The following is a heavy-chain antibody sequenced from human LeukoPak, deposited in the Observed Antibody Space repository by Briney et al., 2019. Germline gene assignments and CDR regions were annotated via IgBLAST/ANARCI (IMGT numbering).Heavy chain of an antibody. V-gene: IGHV4-39*07. D-gene: IGHD6-6*01. CDR3: ARVMAARREDLNWFDP. CDR1: GGSISSSGSY. CDR2: IYYSGNT. J-gene: IGHJ5*02. Sequence: SETLSLTCTVSGGSISSSGSYWGWIRQPPGKGLEWIGSIYYSGNTYDPSLKSRVTISVDTSKNQFSLNLTSVNAADTAVYYCARVMAARREDLNWFDPWGQGTLVTVSS.